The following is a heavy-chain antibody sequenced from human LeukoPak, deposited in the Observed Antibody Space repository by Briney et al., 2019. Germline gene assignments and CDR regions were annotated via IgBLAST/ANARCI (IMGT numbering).Heavy chain of an antibody. V-gene: IGHV4-39*01. D-gene: IGHD1-26*01. CDR3: ARLEYSGSYYGLSWFDP. Sequence: SETLSLTCTVSGGSISSSGYYWGWIRQPPGKGLEWIVSIYYSGSTYYNPSLKSRVTISVDTSKNQLSLKLSSLTAADTAVYYCARLEYSGSYYGLSWFDPWGQGTLVTISS. CDR1: GGSISSSGYY. CDR2: IYYSGST. J-gene: IGHJ5*02.